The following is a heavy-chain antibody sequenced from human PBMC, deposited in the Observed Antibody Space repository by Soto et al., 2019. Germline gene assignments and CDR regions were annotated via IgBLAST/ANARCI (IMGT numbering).Heavy chain of an antibody. Sequence: QVQLVQSGAEVKKPGASVKVSCEASGYIFINYYIHWVRQAPGQGLEWVGIINPTGGSTNYAQKFQGRVTMTRDTATSTVQMELSSLRPEDTAVYYCTRGLGEGDYGGQGTLVTVSS. J-gene: IGHJ4*02. CDR3: TRGLGEGDY. D-gene: IGHD1-26*01. V-gene: IGHV1-46*03. CDR1: GYIFINYY. CDR2: INPTGGST.